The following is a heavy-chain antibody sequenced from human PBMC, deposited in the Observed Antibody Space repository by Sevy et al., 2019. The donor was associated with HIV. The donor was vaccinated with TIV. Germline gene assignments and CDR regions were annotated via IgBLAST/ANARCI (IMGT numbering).Heavy chain of an antibody. D-gene: IGHD3-16*01. J-gene: IGHJ5*02. CDR2: RFYSGGA. V-gene: IGHV4-39*01. CDR1: GGSISSSRHY. CDR3: AGHPLGNWFDL. Sequence: SETLSLTCNVSGGSISSSRHYWGWIRQSPGKSLEWIGSRFYSGGAYYNPSLQSRVTMSVDTSKNHFSLNLKSVTAADTAVYYCAGHPLGNWFDLWGQGILVTVSS.